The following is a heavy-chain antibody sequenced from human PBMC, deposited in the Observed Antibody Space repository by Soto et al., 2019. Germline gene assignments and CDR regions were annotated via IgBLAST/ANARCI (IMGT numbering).Heavy chain of an antibody. CDR2: VYNSGST. Sequence: SSETLSLTCTVSGGSFTDYSWVWIRQPPGKGLEWIGYVYNSGSTNYNPSLKSRVTISEDTSKSQFSLKVNSMTAADTAVYYCARYRREAVAGYTLDNWGQGILVTVSS. V-gene: IGHV4-59*01. J-gene: IGHJ4*02. CDR1: GGSFTDYS. CDR3: ARYRREAVAGYTLDN. D-gene: IGHD6-13*01.